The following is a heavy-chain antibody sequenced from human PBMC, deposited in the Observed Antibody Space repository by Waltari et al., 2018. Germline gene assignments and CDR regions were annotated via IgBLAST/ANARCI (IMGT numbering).Heavy chain of an antibody. CDR2: ISGTGAST. D-gene: IGHD5-12*01. CDR3: VKNSGYTNSWRDL. Sequence: EEQLLESGGGQVQPGGSLRLSCEVSGFPFTTYAMSWVRQTPGKGLEWISAISGTGASTYYADSVKGRLTISRDNSKNKLYLQMDSLRTEDTAMYYCVKNSGYTNSWRDLWGQGTLVTVSS. J-gene: IGHJ4*02. CDR1: GFPFTTYA. V-gene: IGHV3-23*01.